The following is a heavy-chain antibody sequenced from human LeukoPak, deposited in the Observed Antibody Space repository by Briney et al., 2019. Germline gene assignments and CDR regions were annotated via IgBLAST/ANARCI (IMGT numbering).Heavy chain of an antibody. Sequence: SQTLSLTCAISGDSVSSNSAAWNWIRQSPSRGLEWLGRTYYRSKWYNDYAVSVKNRITINPDTSKNQFSLQLNSVTPEDTAVYYCAAGDYGDYVGAFDIWGQGTMVTVSS. J-gene: IGHJ3*02. CDR2: TYYRSKWYN. D-gene: IGHD4-17*01. CDR3: AAGDYGDYVGAFDI. V-gene: IGHV6-1*01. CDR1: GDSVSSNSAA.